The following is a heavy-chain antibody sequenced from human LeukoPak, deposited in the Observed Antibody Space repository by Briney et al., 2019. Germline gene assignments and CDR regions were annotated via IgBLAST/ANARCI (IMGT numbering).Heavy chain of an antibody. Sequence: PSETLSLTCTVSGGSISSNNYYWGWIRQPPGKGLEWIVSIYYSGSTYYNPSLKSRVTISVDTSKNQFSLKLSSVTAADTAVYYCASRFLEWLLDYWGQGTLVTVSS. J-gene: IGHJ4*02. CDR2: IYYSGST. D-gene: IGHD3-3*01. V-gene: IGHV4-39*01. CDR3: ASRFLEWLLDY. CDR1: GGSISSNNYY.